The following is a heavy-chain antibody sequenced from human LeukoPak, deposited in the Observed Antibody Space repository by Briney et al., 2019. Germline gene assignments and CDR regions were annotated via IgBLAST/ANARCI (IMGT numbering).Heavy chain of an antibody. Sequence: SETLSLTCTVSDASLSGHYWRWIRQPPGQGLEWVGYIYHTGSTNYNPSLNSRATVSLDATRYPFPPMPTSVTAADAAVYYCAAGICSGGNCYPYYYYMDVWGKGTTVTVSS. V-gene: IGHV4-59*03. CDR2: IYHTGST. J-gene: IGHJ6*03. CDR3: AAGICSGGNCYPYYYYMDV. CDR1: DASLSGHY. D-gene: IGHD2-15*01.